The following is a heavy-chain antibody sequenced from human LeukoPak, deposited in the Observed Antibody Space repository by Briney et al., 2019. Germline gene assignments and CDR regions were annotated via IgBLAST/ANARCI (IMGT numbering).Heavy chain of an antibody. CDR1: GGSLSSSNW. Sequence: SGTLSLTCAVSGGSLSSSNWWSWVRQPPGKGLEWIGEIYHSGSTNYNPSLKSRVTISVDKSKNQFSLKLISVTAADTAVYYCARDVTGGSYFDYWGQGTLVTVSS. CDR3: ARDVTGGSYFDY. CDR2: IYHSGST. D-gene: IGHD1-26*01. V-gene: IGHV4-4*02. J-gene: IGHJ4*02.